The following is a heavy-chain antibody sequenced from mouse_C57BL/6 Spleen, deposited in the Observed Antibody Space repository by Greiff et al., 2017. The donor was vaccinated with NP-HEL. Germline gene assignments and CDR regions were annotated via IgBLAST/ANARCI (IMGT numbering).Heavy chain of an antibody. V-gene: IGHV3-6*01. Sequence: DVQLQESGPGLVKPSQSLSLTCSVTGYSITSGYYWNWIRQFPGNKLEWMGYISYDGSNNYNPSLKNRISITRDTSKNQFFLKLNSVTTEDTATYYCARRGLRQDDWFAYWGQGTLVTVSA. D-gene: IGHD2-4*01. CDR3: ARRGLRQDDWFAY. J-gene: IGHJ3*01. CDR2: ISYDGSN. CDR1: GYSITSGYY.